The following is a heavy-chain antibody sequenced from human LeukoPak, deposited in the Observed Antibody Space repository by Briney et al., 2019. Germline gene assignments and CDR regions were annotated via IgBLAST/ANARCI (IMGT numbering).Heavy chain of an antibody. CDR1: GYTFTSYA. D-gene: IGHD3-22*01. CDR3: ARNNWPHYYDSSGYDN. Sequence: ASVKVSCKASGYTFTSYAMHWVRQAPGQRLEWMGWINAGNGNTKYLQKFQGRVTITRDTSASTAYMELSSLRSEDTAVYYRARNNWPHYYDSSGYDNWGQGTLVTVSS. V-gene: IGHV1-3*01. J-gene: IGHJ4*02. CDR2: INAGNGNT.